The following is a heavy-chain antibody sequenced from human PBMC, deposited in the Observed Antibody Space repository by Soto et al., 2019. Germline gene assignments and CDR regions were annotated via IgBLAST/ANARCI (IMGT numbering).Heavy chain of an antibody. CDR2: ISGSGRST. V-gene: IGHV3-23*01. Sequence: PGGSLRLSCAASGFTFSNYPMTWVRQAPGKGLEWVSSISGSGRSTYYPDSVKGRFTISRDNSKNTFFLHMNSLRAEDTAVYYCAKEQAHRQAATSSIFDYWGQGTLVTVSS. CDR3: AKEQAHRQAATSSIFDY. CDR1: GFTFSNYP. D-gene: IGHD6-13*01. J-gene: IGHJ4*02.